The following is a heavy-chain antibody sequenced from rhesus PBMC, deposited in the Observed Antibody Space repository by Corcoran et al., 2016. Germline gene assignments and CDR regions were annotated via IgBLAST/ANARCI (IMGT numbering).Heavy chain of an antibody. CDR3: ASSRPSWSYGY. CDR1: GGSISSGYE. D-gene: IGHD6-13*01. CDR2: IYGSSGST. J-gene: IGHJ4*01. Sequence: QVQLQESGPGVVNPSETLSHTCAVSGGSISSGYEWSWNRQPPGKGLEWIGYIYGSSGSTNYNPSLKNRVTISKDASKNQFSLKLSSVTAADTAVYYCASSRPSWSYGYWGQGVLVTVSS. V-gene: IGHV4-76*01.